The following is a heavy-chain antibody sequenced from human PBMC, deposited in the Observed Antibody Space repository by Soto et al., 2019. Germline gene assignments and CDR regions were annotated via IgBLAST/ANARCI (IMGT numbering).Heavy chain of an antibody. CDR2: MRSEDYGVTT. D-gene: IGHD1-1*01. CDR1: GFTFGYFA. CDR3: ARGTDGFEY. J-gene: IGHJ4*02. Sequence: GGSLRLSCIGSGFTFGYFAVSWVRQAPGKGLEWVGFMRSEDYGVTTEYAASVKGRFTISRDDYKNTGFLHMNSLKTEDTGVYYCARGTDGFEYWGRGILVTVSS. V-gene: IGHV3-49*04.